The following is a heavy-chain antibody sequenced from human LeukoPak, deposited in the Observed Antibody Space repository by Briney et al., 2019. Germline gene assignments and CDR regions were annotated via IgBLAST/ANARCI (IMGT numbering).Heavy chain of an antibody. J-gene: IGHJ2*01. CDR2: ISGSSAYI. D-gene: IGHD2-15*01. CDR3: ARGRGYCSGGSCYSRWFFDL. V-gene: IGHV3-21*01. CDR1: GFTFTSYS. Sequence: GGSLRLSCAASGFTFTSYSMVWVRQAPGKGLEWVSSISGSSAYIYYADSVKGRFTISRDNAKNSLYLQMNSLRAEDTAVYYCARGRGYCSGGSCYSRWFFDLWGRGTLVTVSS.